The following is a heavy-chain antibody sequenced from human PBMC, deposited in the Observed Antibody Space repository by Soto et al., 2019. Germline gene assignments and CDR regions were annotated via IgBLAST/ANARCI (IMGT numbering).Heavy chain of an antibody. J-gene: IGHJ4*02. CDR1: GFSFNNYA. V-gene: IGHV3-23*01. Sequence: EVQLLESGGALVRPGGSVRLSCAASGFSFNNYALSWVRQAPGKGLEWVSTFSAGGRAYYAASFQGRFTIARDSSQNTVHLQISDLRPEDTAVYYCPKESLPEHYGDTLFDYWGQGTRVTVSS. D-gene: IGHD4-17*01. CDR2: FSAGGRA. CDR3: PKESLPEHYGDTLFDY.